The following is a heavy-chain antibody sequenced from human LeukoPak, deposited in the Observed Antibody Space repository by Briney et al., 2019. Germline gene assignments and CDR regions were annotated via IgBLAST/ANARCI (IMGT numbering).Heavy chain of an antibody. CDR3: AKARAVVVVAATNY. V-gene: IGHV3-53*01. D-gene: IGHD2-15*01. Sequence: PGGSLTLSCAAAGFIVGHNYMSWFRQAPGKGREWVSIIYSGGVYSDGTTHYADSVKGRITISRDNSKNTLFLQMNSLRAEETAVYYCAKARAVVVVAATNYWGQGTLVTVSS. CDR2: IYSGGVYSDGTT. CDR1: GFIVGHNY. J-gene: IGHJ4*02.